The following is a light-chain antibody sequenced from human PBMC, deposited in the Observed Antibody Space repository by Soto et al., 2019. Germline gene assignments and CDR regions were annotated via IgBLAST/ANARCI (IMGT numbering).Light chain of an antibody. J-gene: IGLJ1*01. CDR1: NIGNKS. CDR3: HVWDSSSDHFV. Sequence: SYELTQPPSVSVAPGQTARITCGGNNIGNKSVHWYQQKPGQAPVLVVYDDSDRPSGIPEQFSGSHSGNTATLTISRVEAGDEADYYCHVWDSSSDHFVFGTGTKVTVL. V-gene: IGLV3-21*02. CDR2: DDS.